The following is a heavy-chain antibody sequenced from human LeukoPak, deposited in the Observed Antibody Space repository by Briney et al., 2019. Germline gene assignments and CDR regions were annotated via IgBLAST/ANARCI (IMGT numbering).Heavy chain of an antibody. CDR1: GFTFSTSA. CDR3: AKDGIYKVAY. V-gene: IGHV3-23*01. D-gene: IGHD1-14*01. J-gene: IGHJ4*02. CDR2: TLGSGGST. Sequence: AGGSLRLSCAASGFTFSTSAMSWVRQAPGKGLEWVSGTLGSGGSTYYADSVKGRFTISRDNSKNTLYLQMKSLRAEDTAVYYCAKDGIYKVAYWGQGTLVTVSS.